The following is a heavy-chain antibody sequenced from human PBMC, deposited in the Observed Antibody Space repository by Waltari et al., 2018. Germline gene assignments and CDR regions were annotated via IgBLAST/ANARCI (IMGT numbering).Heavy chain of an antibody. J-gene: IGHJ4*02. CDR3: ARISFRSHYSIDY. Sequence: EVQLVESGGGLVQPGGSLRLSCAASGFTVSSNYMSWVRQAPGKGLGWVSVIYSGGRTYYADSRKGRFTISRDNSKNTLYLQMNSLRAEDTAVYYCARISFRSHYSIDYWGQGTLVTVSS. D-gene: IGHD1-26*01. V-gene: IGHV3-66*01. CDR2: IYSGGRT. CDR1: GFTVSSNY.